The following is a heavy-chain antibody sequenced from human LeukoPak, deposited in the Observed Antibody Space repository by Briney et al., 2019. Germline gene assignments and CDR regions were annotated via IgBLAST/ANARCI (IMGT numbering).Heavy chain of an antibody. CDR2: ISSSSSYI. J-gene: IGHJ5*02. D-gene: IGHD5-18*01. V-gene: IGHV3-21*01. Sequence: GGSLRLSCAASGFTFSSYSMNWVRQAPGKGLEWVSSISSSSSYIYYADSVKGRFTISRDNAKNSLYLQMNSLRAEDTAVYYCARSGYSYGYEVWFDPWGQGTLVTVSS. CDR3: ARSGYSYGYEVWFDP. CDR1: GFTFSSYS.